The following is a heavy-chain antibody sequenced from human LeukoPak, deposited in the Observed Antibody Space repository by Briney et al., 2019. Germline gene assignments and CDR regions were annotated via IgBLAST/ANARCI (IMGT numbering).Heavy chain of an antibody. Sequence: GGSLRLSCAASGFTFSDYYMSWVRQAPGKGLEWVSFIRSNAYGATTEYAASVKGRFTISRDDPKSIAYLQMNSLKTEDTAVYYCSRADYYGSGSPISLDVWGKGTTVTVSS. D-gene: IGHD3-10*01. CDR1: GFTFSDYY. CDR3: SRADYYGSGSPISLDV. CDR2: IRSNAYGATT. J-gene: IGHJ6*04. V-gene: IGHV3-49*04.